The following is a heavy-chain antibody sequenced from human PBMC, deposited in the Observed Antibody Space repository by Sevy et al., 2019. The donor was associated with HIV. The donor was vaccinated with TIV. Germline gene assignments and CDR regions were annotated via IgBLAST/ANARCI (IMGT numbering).Heavy chain of an antibody. CDR3: ARENKDIRGYNSFDA. V-gene: IGHV1-18*01. CDR2: ISTYNGDT. D-gene: IGHD6-25*01. J-gene: IGHJ5*02. CDR1: GYTFTSYG. Sequence: ASVKVSCKTCGYTFTSYGISWVRQAPGQGLEWMGWISTYNGDTNSAQKLQGRVTMTTDTSTSTAYMELRSLRSDDTAVYYCARENKDIRGYNSFDAWGQGILVTVSS.